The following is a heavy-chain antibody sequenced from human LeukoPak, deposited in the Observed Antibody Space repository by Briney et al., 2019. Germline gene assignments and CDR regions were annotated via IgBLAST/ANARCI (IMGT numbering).Heavy chain of an antibody. V-gene: IGHV1-46*01. CDR2: INPSGGST. J-gene: IGHJ4*02. Sequence: ASVKVSCKASGYTFTSYYMHWVRQAPGQGLEWMGIINPSGGSTSYAQKFQGRVTMTRDMSTSTVYMELSSLRSEDTAVYYCARDTFRSGYCSSTSCYTTKMGFDYWGQGTLVTVSS. CDR1: GYTFTSYY. CDR3: ARDTFRSGYCSSTSCYTTKMGFDY. D-gene: IGHD2-2*01.